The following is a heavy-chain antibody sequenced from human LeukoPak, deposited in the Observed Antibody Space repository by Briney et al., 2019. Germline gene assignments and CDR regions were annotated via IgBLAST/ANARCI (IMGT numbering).Heavy chain of an antibody. J-gene: IGHJ4*02. CDR3: AREDIAAAGHFDY. CDR2: INHSRST. Sequence: SETLSLTCTVSGYSISSGYYWVWIRQPPGKGLEWIGTINHSRSTYYNPSLKSRVTISVDTSKNQFSLKLSSVTAADTAVYYCAREDIAAAGHFDYWGQGTLVTVSS. CDR1: GYSISSGYY. V-gene: IGHV4-38-2*02. D-gene: IGHD6-13*01.